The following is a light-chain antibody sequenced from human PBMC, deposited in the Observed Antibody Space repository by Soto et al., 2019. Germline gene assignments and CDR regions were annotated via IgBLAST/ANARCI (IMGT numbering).Light chain of an antibody. CDR2: DTS. V-gene: IGKV3-11*01. CDR3: QQRREWPLT. Sequence: EIVLTQSPGTLSLSPGEIATLSCRASQSVSNNYLAWYQQKPGQAPRLLIYDTSNRATGIPARFSGSGSETDFTLTISSLEPEDFAVYHCQQRREWPLTFGGGTKVDIK. J-gene: IGKJ4*01. CDR1: QSVSNNY.